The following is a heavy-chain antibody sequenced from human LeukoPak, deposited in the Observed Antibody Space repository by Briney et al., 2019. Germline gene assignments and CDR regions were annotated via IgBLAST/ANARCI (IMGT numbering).Heavy chain of an antibody. V-gene: IGHV3-53*01. D-gene: IGHD2-8*01. CDR2: IYGDGTT. CDR3: ARDLGYTHGFGS. J-gene: IGHJ5*01. CDR1: GFTVSSNY. Sequence: GGSLRLSCAASGFTVSSNYMSWVRQAPGKGLEWVSIIYGDGTTYYADSVKGRFTISRDNSKNTLYLQMNNLRAEDTAVYYCARDLGYTHGFGSWGQGTLVTVSS.